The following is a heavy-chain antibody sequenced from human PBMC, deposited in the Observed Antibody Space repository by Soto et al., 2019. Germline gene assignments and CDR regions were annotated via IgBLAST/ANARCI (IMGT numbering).Heavy chain of an antibody. CDR2: ISYDGSNK. J-gene: IGHJ6*02. V-gene: IGHV3-30-3*01. CDR3: ARALYCSGGSCYENYYYYRMDV. Sequence: PGGSLRLSCAASGFTFSSYAMHWVRQAPGKGLEWVAVISYDGSNKYYADSVKGRFTISRDNSKNTLYLQMNSLRAEDTAVYYCARALYCSGGSCYENYYYYRMDVWGQGTTVTVSS. CDR1: GFTFSSYA. D-gene: IGHD2-15*01.